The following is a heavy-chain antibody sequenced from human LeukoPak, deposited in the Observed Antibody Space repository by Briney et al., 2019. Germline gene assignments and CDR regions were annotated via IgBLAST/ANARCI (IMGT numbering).Heavy chain of an antibody. CDR3: ARDPEGLGY. V-gene: IGHV3-21*01. D-gene: IGHD2-21*01. CDR2: ISSSSSYI. J-gene: IGHJ4*02. CDR1: GFTFNSYS. Sequence: GGSLRLSCAASGFTFNSYSMNWVRQAPGKGLEWVSSISSSSSYIYYADSVKGRFTISRDNAKNSLYLQMNSLRAEGTAVYYCARDPEGLGYWGQGTLVTVSS.